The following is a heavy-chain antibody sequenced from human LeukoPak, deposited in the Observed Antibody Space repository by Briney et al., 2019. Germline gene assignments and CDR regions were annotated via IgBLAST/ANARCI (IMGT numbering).Heavy chain of an antibody. D-gene: IGHD1-26*01. CDR2: IYYSGST. CDR1: GGSISSSSYY. J-gene: IGHJ6*03. Sequence: SETLSLTCTVSGGSISSSSYYWGWIRQPPGKGLEWIGSIYYSGSTYYNPSLKSRVTISVDTSKNQFSLKLSSVTAADTAVYYCARDYARLLSYMDVWGKGTTVTVSS. CDR3: ARDYARLLSYMDV. V-gene: IGHV4-39*07.